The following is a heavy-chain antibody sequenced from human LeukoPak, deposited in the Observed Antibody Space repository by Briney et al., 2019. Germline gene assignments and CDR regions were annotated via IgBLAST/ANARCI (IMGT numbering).Heavy chain of an antibody. V-gene: IGHV4-34*01. CDR1: VGSFSGYY. CDR3: ARGVGSGYTDY. CDR2: IHHSGST. D-gene: IGHD3-22*01. Sequence: SETLSLTCAVYVGSFSGYYWSWIRQPPGKGLEWIGEIHHSGSTNYNPSLKSRVTISVDTSKNQFSLKLISVTAADTAVYYCARGVGSGYTDYWGQGALVTVSS. J-gene: IGHJ4*02.